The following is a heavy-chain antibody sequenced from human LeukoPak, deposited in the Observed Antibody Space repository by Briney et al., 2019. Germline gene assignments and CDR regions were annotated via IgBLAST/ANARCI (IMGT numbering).Heavy chain of an antibody. CDR1: GGTFSSYA. Sequence: SVKVSCKASGGTFSSYAISWVRQAPGQGLEWMGGIIPIFGTANYAQKFQGRVTITADESTSTAYMELSSLRSEDTAVYYCARDLYYYDSSGYYTGTLDYWGQGTLVTVSS. CDR3: ARDLYYYDSSGYYTGTLDY. J-gene: IGHJ4*02. V-gene: IGHV1-69*13. D-gene: IGHD3-22*01. CDR2: IIPIFGTA.